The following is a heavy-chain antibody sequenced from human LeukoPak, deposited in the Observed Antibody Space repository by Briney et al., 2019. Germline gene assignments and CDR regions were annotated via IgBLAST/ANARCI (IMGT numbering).Heavy chain of an antibody. CDR3: AKYNPPYRSGLRAPPGYAFNI. J-gene: IGHJ3*02. V-gene: IGHV3-30*02. CDR2: IRYDGSNK. CDR1: RFTFSRYG. Sequence: GGSLRLSCAASRFTFSRYGMHWVRQAPGKGLEWVAFIRYDGSNKHYADSVKGRFTISRDNSKNTLYLQMNSLRAEDTAVYYCAKYNPPYRSGLRAPPGYAFNIAGQWSIVSVSS. D-gene: IGHD1-26*01.